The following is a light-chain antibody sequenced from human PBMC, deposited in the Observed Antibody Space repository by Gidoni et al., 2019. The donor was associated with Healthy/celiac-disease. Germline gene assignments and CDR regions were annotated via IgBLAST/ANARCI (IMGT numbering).Light chain of an antibody. CDR2: DAS. Sequence: DIQMTQSPSSLSASVGDRVTITCQASQDISNYLNWYQQKPGKAPKLLIYDASNLETGVPSRFSGSGSGTDFTFTISSLQPEDIATYYCQQYDNLPFTFXRXTKVDIK. J-gene: IGKJ3*01. V-gene: IGKV1-33*01. CDR3: QQYDNLPFT. CDR1: QDISNY.